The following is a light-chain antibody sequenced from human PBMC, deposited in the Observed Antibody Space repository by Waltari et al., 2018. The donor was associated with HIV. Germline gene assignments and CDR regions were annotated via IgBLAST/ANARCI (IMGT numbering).Light chain of an antibody. CDR1: QSIGSF. CDR2: ATS. Sequence: DIQMTQSPSSLSVSVGDRVTITCRASQSIGSFLNWYQQIPGKAPKLLIYATSSLQSGVPSRFSGSGSGTDFTLTISSLQPEDSATYYCQQSYSGPRTFGQGTKVEIK. J-gene: IGKJ1*01. CDR3: QQSYSGPRT. V-gene: IGKV1-39*01.